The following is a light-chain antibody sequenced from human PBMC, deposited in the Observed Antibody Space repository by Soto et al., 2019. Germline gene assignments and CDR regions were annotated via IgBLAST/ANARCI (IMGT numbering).Light chain of an antibody. V-gene: IGKV3D-15*01. J-gene: IGKJ1*01. Sequence: EIVLTQSPGTLSLSVGERVTLSCRASQSVSSYLAWYQQTPGQAPRLLIYGASTRATGIPARFSGSGSGTEFTLTISSLQSEDFAVYYCQQYNNWPPWTFGQGTKVEIK. CDR3: QQYNNWPPWT. CDR1: QSVSSY. CDR2: GAS.